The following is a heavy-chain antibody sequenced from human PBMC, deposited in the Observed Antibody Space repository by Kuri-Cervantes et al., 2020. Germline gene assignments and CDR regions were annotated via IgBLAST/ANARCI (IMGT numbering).Heavy chain of an antibody. CDR1: GFPFSSYA. Sequence: GESLKISCAASGFPFSSYAMSWVRQAPGKGLEWVSAISGSGGSTYYADSVKGRFTISRDNAKNSLYLQMNSLRVEDTAVYYCARDKYSSGWHDYWGQGTLVTVSS. CDR2: ISGSGGST. J-gene: IGHJ4*02. D-gene: IGHD6-19*01. CDR3: ARDKYSSGWHDY. V-gene: IGHV3-23*01.